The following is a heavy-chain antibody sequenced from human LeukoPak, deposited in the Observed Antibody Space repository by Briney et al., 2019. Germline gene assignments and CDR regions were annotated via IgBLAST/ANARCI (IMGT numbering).Heavy chain of an antibody. CDR3: ARMTTVITRIY. Sequence: PSQTLSLTCTVSGGSISSSSYFWGWLRQPPGKGLEWIGNIYYSGTTYYNPSLKSRITMSIDTSKNQFSLRVSSVTAADTAVYYCARMTTVITRIYWGQGTLVTVSS. CDR1: GGSISSSSYF. J-gene: IGHJ4*02. V-gene: IGHV4-39*01. CDR2: IYYSGTT. D-gene: IGHD4-11*01.